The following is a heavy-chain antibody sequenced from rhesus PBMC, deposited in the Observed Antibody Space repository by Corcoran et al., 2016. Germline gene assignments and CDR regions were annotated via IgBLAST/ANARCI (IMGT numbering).Heavy chain of an antibody. CDR3: ARDLLQYLDWLPFDY. Sequence: QVQLQESGPGLVKPSETLSLTCAVSGGAISSSNWWSWIRQPPGKGLEWIGYIGGWKLSHYYNPSLKSRVTISTDTSKKQFSLKLSSVTAADTAVYYCARDLLQYLDWLPFDYWGQGVLVTVSS. CDR1: GGAISSSNW. V-gene: IGHV4-65*01. CDR2: IGGWKLSH. D-gene: IGHD3-3*01. J-gene: IGHJ4*01.